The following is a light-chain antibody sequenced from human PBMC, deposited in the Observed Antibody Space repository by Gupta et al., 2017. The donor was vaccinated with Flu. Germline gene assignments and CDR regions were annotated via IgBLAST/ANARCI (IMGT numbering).Light chain of an antibody. V-gene: IGLV1-40*01. CDR1: SSNIGAGYD. CDR2: GNS. J-gene: IGLJ3*02. Sequence: HRVTISCTGSSSNIGAGYDVHWYQQLPGTAPKLLIYGNSNRPSGVPDRFSGSKSGTSASLAITGLQAEDEADDYCQSYDSSLSGWVFGGGTKLTVL. CDR3: QSYDSSLSGWV.